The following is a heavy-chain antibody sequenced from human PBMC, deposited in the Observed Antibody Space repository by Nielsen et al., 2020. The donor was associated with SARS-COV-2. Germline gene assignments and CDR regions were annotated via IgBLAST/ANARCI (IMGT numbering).Heavy chain of an antibody. Sequence: SGPTLVKPTETLTLACTVTGFSLSNARMGVSWIRQPPGKALEWLAHIFSNDEKSYSTSLKSRLTISKDTSKSQVVLTMTNMDPVDTATYYCARGSPLYGFLDYWGQGTLVTVSS. J-gene: IGHJ4*02. CDR3: ARGSPLYGFLDY. CDR2: IFSNDEK. V-gene: IGHV2-26*01. D-gene: IGHD3-10*01. CDR1: GFSLSNARMG.